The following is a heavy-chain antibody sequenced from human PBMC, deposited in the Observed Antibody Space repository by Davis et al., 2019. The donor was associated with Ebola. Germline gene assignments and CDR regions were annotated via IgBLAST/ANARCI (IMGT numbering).Heavy chain of an antibody. CDR3: ARRAADIVATIRKYYYYYMDV. Sequence: PSETLSLTCAVYGGSFSGYYWSWIRQPPGKGLEWVGEINHNGSTNYNPSLKSRVTISVDTSKNQFSLKLSSVTAADTAVYYCARRAADIVATIRKYYYYYMDVWGKGTTVTVSS. V-gene: IGHV4-34*01. J-gene: IGHJ6*03. CDR2: INHNGST. D-gene: IGHD5-12*01. CDR1: GGSFSGYY.